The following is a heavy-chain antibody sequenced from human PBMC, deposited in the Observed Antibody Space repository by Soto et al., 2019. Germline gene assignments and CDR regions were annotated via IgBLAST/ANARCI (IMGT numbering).Heavy chain of an antibody. V-gene: IGHV3-48*03. CDR2: ISTTGTSP. CDR1: GFSSSNYE. Sequence: PGGSLRLSCTASGFSSSNYEMNWIRQAPGKGLEWVSHISTTGTSPYYADSVRGRFTVSRDTANNSIYLQMNSLRAEDTAVYYCARDGHRGPSDAFDVWGQGTVVTVSS. D-gene: IGHD3-10*01. CDR3: ARDGHRGPSDAFDV. J-gene: IGHJ3*01.